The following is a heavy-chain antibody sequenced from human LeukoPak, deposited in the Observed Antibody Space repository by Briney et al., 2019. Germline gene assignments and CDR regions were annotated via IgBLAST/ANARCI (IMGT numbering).Heavy chain of an antibody. CDR2: ISGSGGST. D-gene: IGHD2-2*02. CDR1: GFTFSSYA. V-gene: IGHV3-23*01. Sequence: PGGSLRLSCAASGFTFSSYAMSWVRQAPGKGLEWVSAISGSGGSTYYADSVKGRFTISRDNSKNTLYLQMNSLRAEDTAVYYCAKDLLRDIVVVPAAIQLPDYWGQGTLVTVPS. CDR3: AKDLLRDIVVVPAAIQLPDY. J-gene: IGHJ4*02.